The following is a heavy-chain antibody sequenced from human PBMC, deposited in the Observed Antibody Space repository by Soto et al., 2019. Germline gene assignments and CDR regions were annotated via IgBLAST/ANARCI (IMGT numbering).Heavy chain of an antibody. CDR3: ARGASYRGGDCYGD. V-gene: IGHV3-53*02. Sequence: EVQLVETGGGLIQPGGSLRLSCAASGFTVSSIYMSWVRQAPGKGLEWVSAIYTGGNTYYADSVKGRFTISRDDSRNTVFLQMNSLRADDTAVYYCARGASYRGGDCYGDWGQGTLVTVSS. J-gene: IGHJ4*02. CDR1: GFTVSSIY. CDR2: IYTGGNT. D-gene: IGHD2-21*02.